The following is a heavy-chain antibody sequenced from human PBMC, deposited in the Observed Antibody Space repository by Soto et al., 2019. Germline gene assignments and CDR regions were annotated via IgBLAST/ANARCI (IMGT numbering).Heavy chain of an antibody. D-gene: IGHD3-9*01. CDR3: AKVASGLRYFDWLDP. CDR2: ISGSGGST. Sequence: PGGSLRLSCAASGFTFSSYAMSWVRQAPGKGLEWVSAISGSGGSTYYADSVKGRFTISRDNSKNTLYLQMNGLRAEDTAVYYCAKVASGLRYFDWLDPWGQGTLVTVSS. J-gene: IGHJ5*02. CDR1: GFTFSSYA. V-gene: IGHV3-23*01.